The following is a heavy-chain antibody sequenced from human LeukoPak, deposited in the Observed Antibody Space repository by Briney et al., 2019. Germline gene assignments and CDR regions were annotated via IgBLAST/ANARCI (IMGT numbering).Heavy chain of an antibody. D-gene: IGHD1-7*01. CDR2: MNPNSGNT. J-gene: IGHJ4*02. CDR1: GYTFTSYD. V-gene: IGHV1-8*01. CDR3: ARSSELRRIDY. Sequence: ASVKVSCKASGYTFTSYDINWVRQATGQGLEGMGWMNPNSGNTGYAQEFKGRVTITRNTSISTAYMELSHLRFEDTAVYFCARSSELRRIDYWGQGTLVTVSS.